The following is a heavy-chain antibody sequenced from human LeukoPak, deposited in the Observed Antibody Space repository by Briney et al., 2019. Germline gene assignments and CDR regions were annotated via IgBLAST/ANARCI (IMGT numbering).Heavy chain of an antibody. V-gene: IGHV1-69*13. D-gene: IGHD3-10*01. CDR3: ARDYYGSGSYIPNDY. CDR1: GYTFTTYG. CDR2: IIPIFGRA. Sequence: SVKVSCKASGYTFTTYGISWVRQAPGQGLEWMGGIIPIFGRANYAQKFQGRVTITADESTSTAYMELSSLRSEDTAVYYCARDYYGSGSYIPNDYWGQGTLVTVSS. J-gene: IGHJ4*02.